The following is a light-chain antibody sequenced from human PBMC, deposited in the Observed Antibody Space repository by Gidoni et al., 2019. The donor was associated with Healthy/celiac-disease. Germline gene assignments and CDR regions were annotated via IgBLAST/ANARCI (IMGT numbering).Light chain of an antibody. J-gene: IGKJ1*01. Sequence: DIQMTQSTSTLSASVGDRVTITCRASQSISSWLAWYQQKPGKAPKLLIYKASSLESGVPSRFSGSGSWTDFTLTISSLQPDDFATYYCQQYNSYSPLTFGQGTKVEIK. CDR2: KAS. CDR3: QQYNSYSPLT. V-gene: IGKV1-5*03. CDR1: QSISSW.